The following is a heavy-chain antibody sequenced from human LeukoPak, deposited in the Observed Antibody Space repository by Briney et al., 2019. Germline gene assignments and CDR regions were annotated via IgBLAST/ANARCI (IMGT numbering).Heavy chain of an antibody. CDR3: AREWGYGSGSYFRYNWFDP. CDR1: GYTFTIYG. Sequence: ASVNVSCKASGYTFTIYGIRWVRRAPGQGLEWMGWISAYNGNTNYAQKLQGRVTMTTDTSTSTAYMELRSLRFDDTAVYYCAREWGYGSGSYFRYNWFDPWGQGTLVTVSS. J-gene: IGHJ5*02. D-gene: IGHD3-10*01. V-gene: IGHV1-18*01. CDR2: ISAYNGNT.